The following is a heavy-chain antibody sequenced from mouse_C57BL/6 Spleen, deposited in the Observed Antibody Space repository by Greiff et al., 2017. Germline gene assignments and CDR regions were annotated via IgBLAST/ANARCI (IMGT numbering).Heavy chain of an antibody. CDR3: ARDYDEWFAY. CDR2: IYPGSGNT. CDR1: GYTFTDYY. J-gene: IGHJ3*01. D-gene: IGHD2-4*01. Sequence: VKLMESGAELVRPGASVKLSCKASGYTFTDYYINWVKQRPGQGLEWIARIYPGSGNTYYNEKFKGKATLTAEKSSSTAYMQLSSLTSEDSAVYFCARDYDEWFAYWGQGTLVTVSA. V-gene: IGHV1-76*01.